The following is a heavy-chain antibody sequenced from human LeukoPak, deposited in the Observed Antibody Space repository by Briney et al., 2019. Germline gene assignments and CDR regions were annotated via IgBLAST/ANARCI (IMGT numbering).Heavy chain of an antibody. CDR2: FSSSSSSSSTI. Sequence: GGSLRLSCAASGFTFSSYSMNWVRQAPGKGLEWVSYFSSSSSSSSTIYYADSVKGRFTISRDNSKDSLYLQMNSLRAEDTAIYYCARDSPDYGGKGFDYWGQGTLVTVSS. V-gene: IGHV3-48*01. J-gene: IGHJ4*02. D-gene: IGHD4-23*01. CDR1: GFTFSSYS. CDR3: ARDSPDYGGKGFDY.